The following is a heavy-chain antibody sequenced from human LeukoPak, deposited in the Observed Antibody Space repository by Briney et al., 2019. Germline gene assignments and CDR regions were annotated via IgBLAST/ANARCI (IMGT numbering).Heavy chain of an antibody. V-gene: IGHV1-58*02. CDR2: IVVGSGNT. D-gene: IGHD2-21*02. CDR3: AADLRGYCDGDCLDY. CDR1: GFTFTNSA. Sequence: GTSVKVSCKASGFTFTNSAMQWVRRARGQRLEWIGWIVVGSGNTNYAQKFQERVTITRDMSANTAYMELSSLRSEDTAVYYCAADLRGYCDGDCLDYWGQGTLLTVSS. J-gene: IGHJ4*02.